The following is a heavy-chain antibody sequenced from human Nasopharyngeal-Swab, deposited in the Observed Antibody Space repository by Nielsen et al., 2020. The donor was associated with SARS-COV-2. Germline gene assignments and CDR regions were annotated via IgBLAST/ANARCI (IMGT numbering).Heavy chain of an antibody. CDR3: ARDLESVAGPLDY. V-gene: IGHV3-30*02. Sequence: GESLKISCAASGFTFSSYGMHWVRQAPGKGLEWVALIWYDGSNKYYADSVKGRFTISRDNSKNTLYLQMNSLRAEDTAVYYCARDLESVAGPLDYWGQGTLVTVSS. J-gene: IGHJ4*02. CDR2: IWYDGSNK. D-gene: IGHD6-19*01. CDR1: GFTFSSYG.